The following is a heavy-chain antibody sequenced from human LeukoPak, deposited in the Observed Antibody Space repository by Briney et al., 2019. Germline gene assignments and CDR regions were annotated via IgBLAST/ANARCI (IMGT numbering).Heavy chain of an antibody. Sequence: SVKVSCKASGGTFSSYAISWVRQAPGQGLEWMGGIIPIFGTANYAQKFQGRVTITTDESTSTAYMELSSLRSEDTAVYYCARDICSGGGDCYGKDYWGQGTLVSVSS. CDR3: ARDICSGGGDCYGKDY. CDR1: GGTFSSYA. D-gene: IGHD2-21*02. J-gene: IGHJ4*02. CDR2: IIPIFGTA. V-gene: IGHV1-69*05.